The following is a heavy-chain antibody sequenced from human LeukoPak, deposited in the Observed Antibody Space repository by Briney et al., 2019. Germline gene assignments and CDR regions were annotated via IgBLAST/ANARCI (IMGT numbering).Heavy chain of an antibody. Sequence: PSETLSLTCTVSGGSLSSSSYYWGWIRQPPGKGLECIGTTSYSGSTYYNPSLKSRVTISVDTSMNQFSLRLNSVTAADTAVYYCARRGSRYCTGATCYADAFDIWGQGTMVTVSS. D-gene: IGHD2-2*01. V-gene: IGHV4-39*01. CDR2: TSYSGST. J-gene: IGHJ3*02. CDR1: GGSLSSSSYY. CDR3: ARRGSRYCTGATCYADAFDI.